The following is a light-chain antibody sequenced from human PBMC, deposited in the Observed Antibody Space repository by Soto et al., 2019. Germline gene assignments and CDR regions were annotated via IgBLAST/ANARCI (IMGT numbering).Light chain of an antibody. V-gene: IGKV1-27*01. CDR1: QGISNY. Sequence: DIQMTQSPSSLSASVGDRVTITCRASQGISNYLAWYQQKPGQVPKLLIYAASTLQSGVPSRFSGSGSGTDFTITISSLQPADVGSYYCQKYNSGPPVTFGPGTKVDIK. J-gene: IGKJ3*01. CDR3: QKYNSGPPVT. CDR2: AAS.